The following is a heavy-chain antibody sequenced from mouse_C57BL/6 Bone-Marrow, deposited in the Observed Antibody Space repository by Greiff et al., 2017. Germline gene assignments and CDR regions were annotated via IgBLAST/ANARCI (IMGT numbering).Heavy chain of an antibody. D-gene: IGHD3-2*02. CDR1: GYAFSSSW. CDR3: ARARQLRLLLDY. V-gene: IGHV1-82*01. CDR2: IYPGDGDT. Sequence: QVQLQQSGPELVKPGASVKISCKASGYAFSSSWMNWVKQRPGKGLEWIGRIYPGDGDTNYNGKFKGKATLTADKSSSTAYMQLSSLTSEDSAVYFCARARQLRLLLDYWGQGTTLTVSS. J-gene: IGHJ2*01.